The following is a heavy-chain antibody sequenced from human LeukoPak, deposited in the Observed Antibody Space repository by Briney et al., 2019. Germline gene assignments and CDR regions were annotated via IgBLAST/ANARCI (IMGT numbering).Heavy chain of an antibody. CDR2: IYYSGTT. CDR3: ARHPNGDPDNDY. V-gene: IGHV4-39*01. CDR1: GGSISSSSYY. D-gene: IGHD4-17*01. J-gene: IGHJ4*02. Sequence: SETLSLTCTVSGGSISSSSYYWNWIRQPPGKGLEWIGTIYYSGTTSYNPSLKSRVTISVDTSKNQFSLRLSSVTAADTAVYYCARHPNGDPDNDYWGQGTLVTVSS.